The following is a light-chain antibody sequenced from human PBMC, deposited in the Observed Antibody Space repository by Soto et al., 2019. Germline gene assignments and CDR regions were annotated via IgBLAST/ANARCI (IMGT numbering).Light chain of an antibody. V-gene: IGLV2-8*01. CDR3: SSYAGSNNLL. CDR1: NSDVGGYNF. Sequence: QSALTQPPSASGSPGQSVTIPCTGTNSDVGGYNFVSWYQQHPGKAPKLMIYEVSKRPSGVPDRFSGSKSGNTASLTVSGLQAEDEADYYCSSYAGSNNLLFGGGTKLTVL. J-gene: IGLJ2*01. CDR2: EVS.